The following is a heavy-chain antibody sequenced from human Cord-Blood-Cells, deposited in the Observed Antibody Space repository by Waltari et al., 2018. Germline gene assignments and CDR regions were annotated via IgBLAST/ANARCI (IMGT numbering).Heavy chain of an antibody. CDR1: GFTFSRHW. CDR3: ARDRVGADAFDI. Sequence: EVQLVESGGGLVQPGGSLRLSCAASGFTFSRHWMSWVSQAPGKGLEWVANIKQDGSEKYYVDSVKGRFTISRDNAKNSLYLQMNSLRAEDTAVYYCARDRVGADAFDIWGQGTMVTVSS. D-gene: IGHD1-26*01. V-gene: IGHV3-7*01. J-gene: IGHJ3*02. CDR2: IKQDGSEK.